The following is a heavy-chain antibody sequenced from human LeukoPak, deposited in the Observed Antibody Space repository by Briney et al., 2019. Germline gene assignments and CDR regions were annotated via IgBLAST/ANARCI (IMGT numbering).Heavy chain of an antibody. Sequence: PGGSLRLSCAASGFTFNNYAMHWVRQAPGKGLEWVAVISYDGNNKFYAESVKGRFTISRDNSKSTLYLQMNSLRAEDTALYYCAKAASSGYYGDAFDIWGQGTMVTVSS. J-gene: IGHJ3*02. CDR1: GFTFNNYA. CDR2: ISYDGNNK. CDR3: AKAASSGYYGDAFDI. V-gene: IGHV3-30-3*01. D-gene: IGHD3-22*01.